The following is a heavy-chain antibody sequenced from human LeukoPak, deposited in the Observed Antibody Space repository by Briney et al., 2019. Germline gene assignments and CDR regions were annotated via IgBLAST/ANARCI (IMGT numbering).Heavy chain of an antibody. J-gene: IGHJ4*02. CDR2: IWYDGSNK. CDR3: ARVGERIAVAGRPFDY. D-gene: IGHD6-19*01. CDR1: GFTFSSYG. V-gene: IGHV3-33*01. Sequence: GRSLRLSCAASGFTFSSYGMHWVRQAPGKGLEWVAVIWYDGSNKYYADSMKGRFTISRDNSKNTLYLQMDSLRAEDTAVYYCARVGERIAVAGRPFDYWGQGTLVTVSS.